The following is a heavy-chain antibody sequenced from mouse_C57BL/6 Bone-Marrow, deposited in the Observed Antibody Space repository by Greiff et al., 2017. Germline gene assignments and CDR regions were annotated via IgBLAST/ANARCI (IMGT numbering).Heavy chain of an antibody. CDR3: ASSNYGYFDV. Sequence: QVQLQQPGAELVMPGASVKLSCKASGYTFTSYWMHWVKQRPGQGLEWIGEIDPSDSYTNYNQKFKGKSTLTVDKSSSTAYMQRSSLTSEDSAVYYCASSNYGYFDVWGTGTTVTVSS. D-gene: IGHD2-5*01. CDR1: GYTFTSYW. CDR2: IDPSDSYT. V-gene: IGHV1-69*01. J-gene: IGHJ1*03.